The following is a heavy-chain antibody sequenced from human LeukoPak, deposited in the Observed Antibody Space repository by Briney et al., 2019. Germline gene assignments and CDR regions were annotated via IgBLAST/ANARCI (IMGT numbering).Heavy chain of an antibody. D-gene: IGHD2-2*01. V-gene: IGHV1-8*01. J-gene: IGHJ6*03. Sequence: GASVKVSCKASGYTFTSYDINWVRQATGQGLEWMGWMNPNSGNTGYAQKFQGRVTMTTDTSTSTAYMELRSLRSDDTAVYYCAGSTSWNYYYYMDVWGKGTTVTVSS. CDR1: GYTFTSYD. CDR2: MNPNSGNT. CDR3: AGSTSWNYYYYMDV.